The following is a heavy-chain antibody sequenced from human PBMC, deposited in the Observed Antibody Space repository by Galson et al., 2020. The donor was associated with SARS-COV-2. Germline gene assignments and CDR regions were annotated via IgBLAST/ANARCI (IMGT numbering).Heavy chain of an antibody. CDR1: GDSISSSTYY. D-gene: IGHD4-4*01. CDR3: AAWIVTRPCDY. Sequence: PSQTLSLTCTVSGDSISSSTYYWGWLRQPPGKGLEWIASIKYSGSTYYNPSLESRVTISVDTSKNQFSLTLSSVTAADTAVYYCAAWIVTRPCDYWGQGTLVTVSS. J-gene: IGHJ4*02. V-gene: IGHV4-39*01. CDR2: IKYSGST.